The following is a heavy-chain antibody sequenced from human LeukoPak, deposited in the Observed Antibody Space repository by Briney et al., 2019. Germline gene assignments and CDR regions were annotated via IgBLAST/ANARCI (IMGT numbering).Heavy chain of an antibody. J-gene: IGHJ4*02. CDR1: GFTFSSYG. D-gene: IGHD6-13*01. CDR2: IWYDGSNK. Sequence: PGGSLRLSCAASGFTFSSYGMHWVRQAPGKGLEWVAVIWYDGSNKYYADSVKGRFTISRDNSKNTLYLQMNSLRAEDTAVYYCARDLEQQLVVDYWGQGTLVSVFS. V-gene: IGHV3-33*01. CDR3: ARDLEQQLVVDY.